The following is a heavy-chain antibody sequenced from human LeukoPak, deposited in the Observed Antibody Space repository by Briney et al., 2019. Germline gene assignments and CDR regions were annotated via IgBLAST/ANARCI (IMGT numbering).Heavy chain of an antibody. D-gene: IGHD5-12*01. CDR3: ASRKRGYSGYDPFDY. V-gene: IGHV1-2*02. J-gene: IGHJ4*02. Sequence: ASVKVSCKASGYTFTDAYVHWVRQAPGQGLEWMGWINPNSGGSTQAQKFQGRVTMTRDTSISTAYMDLSRLRSDDTAVYYCASRKRGYSGYDPFDYWGQGTLVTVSS. CDR2: INPNSGGS. CDR1: GYTFTDAY.